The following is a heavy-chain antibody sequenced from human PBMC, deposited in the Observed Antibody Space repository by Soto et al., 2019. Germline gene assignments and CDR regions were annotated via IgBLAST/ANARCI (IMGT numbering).Heavy chain of an antibody. Sequence: QVQLVQSGAEVKKPGASVKVSCKASGYTFTSYGISWVRQAPGQGLEWMGWISAYNGNTNYAQKLQGRVTMTTDSSTSTAYMELRSLRSDDTAVYYCAREGIAARPEYYYGMDVWGQGTTVTVSS. CDR2: ISAYNGNT. CDR3: AREGIAARPEYYYGMDV. V-gene: IGHV1-18*01. CDR1: GYTFTSYG. D-gene: IGHD6-6*01. J-gene: IGHJ6*02.